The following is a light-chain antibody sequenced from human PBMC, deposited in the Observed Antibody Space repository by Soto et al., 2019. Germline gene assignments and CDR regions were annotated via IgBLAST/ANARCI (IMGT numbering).Light chain of an antibody. CDR2: DAS. V-gene: IGKV3-11*01. CDR3: QQRSNWPPFT. J-gene: IGKJ3*01. Sequence: EIVLTQSPATLSLSPGERATLSCRASQSVSSHLAWYQHKPGQAPRLLIYDASNRATGIPARFSGSGSGTDFTLTISSLEPEVFAVYYCQQRSNWPPFTFGPGTKVDI. CDR1: QSVSSH.